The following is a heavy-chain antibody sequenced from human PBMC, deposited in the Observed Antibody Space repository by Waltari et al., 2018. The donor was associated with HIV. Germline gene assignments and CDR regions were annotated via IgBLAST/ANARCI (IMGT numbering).Heavy chain of an antibody. D-gene: IGHD3-3*01. J-gene: IGHJ3*02. V-gene: IGHV3-7*01. Sequence: EVQLVESGGGLVKPGGSLRLACAASGFTFSGSWRRWVRQAPGKGLEWVANIKQDGSEKYYVDSVKGRFTISRDNAKNSLYLQMNSLRAEDTAVYYCARDLRFLGAFDIWGQGTMVTVSS. CDR1: GFTFSGSW. CDR2: IKQDGSEK. CDR3: ARDLRFLGAFDI.